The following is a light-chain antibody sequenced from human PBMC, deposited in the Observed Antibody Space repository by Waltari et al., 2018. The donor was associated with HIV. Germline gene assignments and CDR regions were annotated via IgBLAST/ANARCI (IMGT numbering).Light chain of an antibody. CDR2: DVD. J-gene: IGLJ3*02. Sequence: SALTQPRSVSGSPGQSVSISCTGAASSLRDTNFVSWYQHHAGRVPRVLILDVDKRPSDVPGRCSASKSGDTSSLTISGLQPDDEALYFCSAFVASSSWVFGGGTQL. V-gene: IGLV2-11*01. CDR3: SAFVASSSWV. CDR1: ASSLRDTNF.